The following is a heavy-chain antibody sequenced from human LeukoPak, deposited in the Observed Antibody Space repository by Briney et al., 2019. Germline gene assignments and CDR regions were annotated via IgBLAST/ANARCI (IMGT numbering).Heavy chain of an antibody. D-gene: IGHD3-22*01. V-gene: IGHV3-21*01. CDR3: ARELTYYYDSSGYGY. CDR2: ISSSSSYI. Sequence: GGFLRLSCAASGFTFSSYSMNWVRQAPGKGLEWVSSISSSSSYIYYADSVKGRFTISRDNAKNSLYLQMNSLRAEDTAVYYCARELTYYYDSSGYGYWGQGTLVTVSS. CDR1: GFTFSSYS. J-gene: IGHJ4*02.